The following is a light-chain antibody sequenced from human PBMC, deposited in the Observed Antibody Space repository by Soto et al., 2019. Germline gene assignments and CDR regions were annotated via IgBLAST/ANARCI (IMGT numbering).Light chain of an antibody. J-gene: IGLJ7*01. CDR1: SSNIGSTT. CDR2: SNN. CDR3: AAWDDSLNAGI. V-gene: IGLV1-44*01. Sequence: QSVLTQPPSASATPGQRVTISCSGSSSNIGSTTVYWYQQLPGTAPKLLIYSNNQRPSGVPDRFSGSQSGTSASLAISGLQSEDEADYYCAAWDDSLNAGIFGGGTQLTVL.